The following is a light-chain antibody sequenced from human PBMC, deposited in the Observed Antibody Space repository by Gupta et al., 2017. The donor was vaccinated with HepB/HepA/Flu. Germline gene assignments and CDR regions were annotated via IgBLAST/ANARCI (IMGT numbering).Light chain of an antibody. CDR2: AAS. CDR3: LQNKNNPRT. J-gene: IGKJ4*01. CDR1: QGINNY. V-gene: IGKV1-17*01. Sequence: DIQMTQSPSSLSASVGDRVTITCRTSQGINNYLSWYQKKSGKAPHRLIYAASSLQSGVPSRFSGSGSETEFTLTISSLQPEDYATYYCLQNKNNPRTFGEGTKVEIK.